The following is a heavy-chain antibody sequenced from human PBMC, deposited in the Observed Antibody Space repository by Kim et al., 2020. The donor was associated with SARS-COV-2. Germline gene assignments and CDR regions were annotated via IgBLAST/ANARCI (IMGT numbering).Heavy chain of an antibody. J-gene: IGHJ4*02. V-gene: IGHV1-18*01. D-gene: IGHD3-9*01. CDR1: GYTFTSYG. CDR3: ARDRYFDWLSPFDY. Sequence: ASVKVSCKASGYTFTSYGISWVRQAPGQGLEWMGWISAYNGNTNYAQKLHGRVTMTTDTSTSTAYMELRSLRSDDTAVYYCARDRYFDWLSPFDYWGQGTLVTVSS. CDR2: ISAYNGNT.